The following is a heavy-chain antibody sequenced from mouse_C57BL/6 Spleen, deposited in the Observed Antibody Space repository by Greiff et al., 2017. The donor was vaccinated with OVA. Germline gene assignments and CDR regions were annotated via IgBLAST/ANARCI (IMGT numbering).Heavy chain of an antibody. V-gene: IGHV1-22*01. CDR2: INPNNGGT. Sequence: EVKLVESGPELVQPGASVKMSCKASGYTFTDYNMHWVQQSHGKSLEWIGYINPNNGGTSYIQKFKGKATLTVNKSSSTVYMELRSLTSEDSAVYDCARGSNYRFFDYWGQGTTLTVSS. D-gene: IGHD2-5*01. CDR3: ARGSNYRFFDY. CDR1: GYTFTDYN. J-gene: IGHJ2*01.